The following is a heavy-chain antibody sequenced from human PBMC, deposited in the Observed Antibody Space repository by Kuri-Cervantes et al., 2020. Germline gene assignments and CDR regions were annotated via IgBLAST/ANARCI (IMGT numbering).Heavy chain of an antibody. Sequence: ASVKVSCKASGYTFTSYYMHWVRQAPGQGLEWMGIINPSGGSTSYAQKFQGRVTMTRDTSTSTVYMELSSLRSEDTAVYYCASLGYCTSTSCYEDPVHSDYWGQGTLVTVSS. V-gene: IGHV1-46*01. CDR3: ASLGYCTSTSCYEDPVHSDY. CDR1: GYTFTSYY. CDR2: INPSGGST. J-gene: IGHJ4*02. D-gene: IGHD2-2*01.